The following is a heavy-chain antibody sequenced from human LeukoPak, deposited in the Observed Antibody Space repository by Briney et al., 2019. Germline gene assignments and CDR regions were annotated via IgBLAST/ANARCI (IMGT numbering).Heavy chain of an antibody. D-gene: IGHD6-6*01. CDR3: ARPLKDSSSSNWFDP. J-gene: IGHJ5*02. CDR2: INPNSGGT. CDR1: GYTFTGYY. Sequence: ASVKVSCKASGYTFTGYYMHWVRQAPGQGLEWMGWINPNSGGTNYAQKFQGRVTMTRDTSISTAYKELSRLRSDDTAVYYCARPLKDSSSSNWFDPWGQGTLVTVSS. V-gene: IGHV1-2*02.